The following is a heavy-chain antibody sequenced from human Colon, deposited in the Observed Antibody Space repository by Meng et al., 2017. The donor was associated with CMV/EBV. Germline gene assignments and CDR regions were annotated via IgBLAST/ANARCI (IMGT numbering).Heavy chain of an antibody. CDR2: CSINGGTT. J-gene: IGHJ4*02. D-gene: IGHD6-6*01. CDR1: GFIFSSYE. Sequence: GESLKISCAASGFIFSSYEMNWVRLAPGKGLEWLAYCSINGGTTHHADSVRGRFTVSRDNAKNSLYLQMDNLRAKDTGVYFCAREYSSSSGDCFDYWGQGTLVTVSS. CDR3: AREYSSSSGDCFDY. V-gene: IGHV3-48*03.